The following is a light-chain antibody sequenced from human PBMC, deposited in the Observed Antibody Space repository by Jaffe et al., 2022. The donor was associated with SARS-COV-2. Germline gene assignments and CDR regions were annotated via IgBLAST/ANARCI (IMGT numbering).Light chain of an antibody. V-gene: IGKV1-16*01. CDR2: AAS. Sequence: DIQMTQSPSSLSASVGDRITITCRASQGISTYLAWFQQKPGKAPQSLIYAASSLQSGVPSRFSGSGSGTDFTLTISSLQPEDFATYYCQHYNSFPPTFGGGTKVEIK. CDR3: QHYNSFPPT. CDR1: QGISTY. J-gene: IGKJ4*01.